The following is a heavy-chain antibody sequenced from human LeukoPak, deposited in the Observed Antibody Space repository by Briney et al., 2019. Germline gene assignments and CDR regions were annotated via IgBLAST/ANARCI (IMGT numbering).Heavy chain of an antibody. V-gene: IGHV5-51*01. CDR3: ARGPYYYGSGTQGGMDV. D-gene: IGHD3-10*01. Sequence: GASLQISCKGSGYIFTSYWIGCVRQLPGKGLEWMGIIYPGDCDTIYSPSFQGQVTISANKSISTAYLQWSSLKASDTAMYYCARGPYYYGSGTQGGMDVWGQGTTVTVSS. CDR1: GYIFTSYW. J-gene: IGHJ6*02. CDR2: IYPGDCDT.